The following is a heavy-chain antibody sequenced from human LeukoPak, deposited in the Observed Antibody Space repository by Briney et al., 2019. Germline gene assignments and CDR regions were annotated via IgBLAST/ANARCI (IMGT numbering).Heavy chain of an antibody. Sequence: GGSLRLSCAVSGFTFNYYDMHWVRQAPGKRLEWVSANRTTGDTHYPDSVKGRFAMSREDAKNSVHLQMNTLRAGDTAVYYCARGVSYYYDNSGHPGWYFDLWGRGTLVTVSS. D-gene: IGHD3-22*01. CDR2: NRTTGDT. CDR1: GFTFNYYD. V-gene: IGHV3-13*01. J-gene: IGHJ2*01. CDR3: ARGVSYYYDNSGHPGWYFDL.